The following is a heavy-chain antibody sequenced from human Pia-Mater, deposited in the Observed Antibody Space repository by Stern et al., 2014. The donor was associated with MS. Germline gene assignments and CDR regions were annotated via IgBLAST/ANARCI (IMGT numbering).Heavy chain of an antibody. V-gene: IGHV3-23*01. Sequence: EVQLLESGGGLVQPGGSLRLSCAASGLTFSTYAMSWVRQVPGKGLEWVSDISGIGGSKYYADSVRGRVPISRDNSKNTLYLQMNSLRAEDTAVYYCAKGSDFWSGYCDYWGQGTLVTVSS. J-gene: IGHJ4*02. D-gene: IGHD3-3*01. CDR2: ISGIGGSK. CDR3: AKGSDFWSGYCDY. CDR1: GLTFSTYA.